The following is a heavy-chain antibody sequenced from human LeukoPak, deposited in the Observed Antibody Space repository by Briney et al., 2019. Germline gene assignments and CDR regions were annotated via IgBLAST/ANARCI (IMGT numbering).Heavy chain of an antibody. Sequence: GGSLRLSCVASGFSFNNYAMNWVRQAPGKALEWISYIPTSGISVHYADSVRGRFTAPRDDAKNSLHLQMDSLRVEDTAVYYCTRAEGLGPGAHFDQWGQGALVIVSS. CDR3: TRAEGLGPGAHFDQ. J-gene: IGHJ4*02. CDR1: GFSFNNYA. V-gene: IGHV3-48*04. CDR2: IPTSGISV.